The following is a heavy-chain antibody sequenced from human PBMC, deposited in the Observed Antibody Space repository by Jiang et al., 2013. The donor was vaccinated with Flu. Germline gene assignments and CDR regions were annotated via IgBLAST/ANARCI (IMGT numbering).Heavy chain of an antibody. CDR2: ISAYNGNT. CDR3: ASMEAGVAAAGTVVGDY. V-gene: IGHV1-18*01. Sequence: GAEVKKPGASVKVSCKASGYTFTSYGISWVRQAPGQGLEWMGWISAYNGNTNYAQKLQGRVTMTTDTSTSTAYMELRSLRSDDTAVYYCASMEAGVAAAGTVVGDYWGQGTLVTVSS. CDR1: GYTFTSYG. J-gene: IGHJ4*02. D-gene: IGHD6-13*01.